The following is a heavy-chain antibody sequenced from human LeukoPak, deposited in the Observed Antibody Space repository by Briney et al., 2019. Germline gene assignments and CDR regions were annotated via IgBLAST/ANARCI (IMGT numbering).Heavy chain of an antibody. Sequence: PSETLSLTCTVSGGSISSSSHYWGWIRQPPGKGLEWIGSMYYSGSTYYNPSLKSRVTIFVDTSKNQLSLKLSSVTAADTAVHQCARRLAGTEDYWGQGTLVTVSS. V-gene: IGHV4-39*01. CDR3: ARRLAGTEDY. CDR2: MYYSGST. J-gene: IGHJ4*02. D-gene: IGHD6-13*01. CDR1: GGSISSSSHY.